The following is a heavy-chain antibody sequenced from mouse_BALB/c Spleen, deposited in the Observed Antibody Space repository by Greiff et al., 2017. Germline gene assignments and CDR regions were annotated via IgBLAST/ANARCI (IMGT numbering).Heavy chain of an antibody. J-gene: IGHJ4*01. D-gene: IGHD1-2*01. CDR1: GYTFTSYW. Sequence: QVQLQQPGAELVKPGASVKLSCKASGYTFTSYWMHWVKQRPGQGLEWIGEINPSNGRTNYNEKFKSKATLTVDKSSSTAYMKLSSLTSEDSAVYYCARGGRLRAMDYWGQGTSVTVSS. CDR3: ARGGRLRAMDY. CDR2: INPSNGRT. V-gene: IGHV1S81*02.